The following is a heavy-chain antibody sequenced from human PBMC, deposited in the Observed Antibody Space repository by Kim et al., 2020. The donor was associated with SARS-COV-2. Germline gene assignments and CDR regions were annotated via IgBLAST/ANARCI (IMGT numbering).Heavy chain of an antibody. CDR2: IWYDGTNK. Sequence: GGSLRLSCAASGFTFNNYGMHWVRQAPGKGLEWVAVIWYDGTNKYYADSMKGRFTISRDNSKNTLYLQMNSLRAEDTAVYYCARAGSPYYSSGWINYFDPWGQGTLVTVSS. D-gene: IGHD6-19*01. V-gene: IGHV3-33*01. CDR3: ARAGSPYYSSGWINYFDP. CDR1: GFTFNNYG. J-gene: IGHJ5*02.